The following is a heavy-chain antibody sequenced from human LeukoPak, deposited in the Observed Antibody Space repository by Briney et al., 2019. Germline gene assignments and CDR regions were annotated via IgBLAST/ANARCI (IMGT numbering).Heavy chain of an antibody. CDR1: GFTFSDYT. Sequence: GGSLGLSCAASGFTFSDYTMNWVRLAPGKGLEWVSSISGSSNYIYYADSVKGRFTISRGNAKNSLYLQMSSLRVEDTAVYYCARDESGDNDAFDIWGQGTTVTVSS. D-gene: IGHD2-21*01. CDR2: ISGSSNYI. CDR3: ARDESGDNDAFDI. J-gene: IGHJ3*02. V-gene: IGHV3-21*01.